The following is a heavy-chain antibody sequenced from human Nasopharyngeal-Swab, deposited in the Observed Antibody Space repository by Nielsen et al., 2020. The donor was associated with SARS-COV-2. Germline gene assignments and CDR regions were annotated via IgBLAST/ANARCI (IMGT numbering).Heavy chain of an antibody. Sequence: GESLKISCAASGFTFRNFPMNWVRQAPGKGLEWVSGISGYSNYRYYTDSVKCRFIISRDDSKNTLNVQMNSLRADDTAVYYCAKDRWSGYGNVYHYMDVWGKGTTVTVSS. CDR1: GFTFRNFP. CDR3: AKDRWSGYGNVYHYMDV. J-gene: IGHJ6*03. V-gene: IGHV3-23*01. D-gene: IGHD5-12*01. CDR2: ISGYSNYR.